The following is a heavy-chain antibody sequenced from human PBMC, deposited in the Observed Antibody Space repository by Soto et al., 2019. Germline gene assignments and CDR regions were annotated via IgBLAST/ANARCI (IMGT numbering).Heavy chain of an antibody. J-gene: IGHJ4*02. CDR3: VRGDNWNDEASGY. V-gene: IGHV3-33*01. Sequence: QVQLVESGGGVVQPGRSLRLSCAASGFMFSNHGMHWVRQAPGKGLEWVAVIWSDGNNRYYADSVKGRFTISRDNSKNTVYLQMNSLRAEDTAVYYCVRGDNWNDEASGYWGQGTLVTVSS. CDR1: GFMFSNHG. D-gene: IGHD1-1*01. CDR2: IWSDGNNR.